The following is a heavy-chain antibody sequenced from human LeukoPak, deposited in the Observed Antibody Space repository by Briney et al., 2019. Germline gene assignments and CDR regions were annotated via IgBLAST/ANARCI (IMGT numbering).Heavy chain of an antibody. V-gene: IGHV3-53*01. CDR1: GFTVITND. Sequence: GRSLRLSCAASGFTVITNDMTWVRQAPGKGLEWVSVLYSDGNTKYADSVQGRFTISRDNSKNTLYLEMNSLSPDDTAVYYCARGVEPLAANTLAYWGQGTLVTVSS. D-gene: IGHD1-14*01. CDR3: ARGVEPLAANTLAY. CDR2: LYSDGNT. J-gene: IGHJ4*02.